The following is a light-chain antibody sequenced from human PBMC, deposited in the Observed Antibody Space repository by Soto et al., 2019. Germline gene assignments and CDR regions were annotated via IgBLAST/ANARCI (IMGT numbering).Light chain of an antibody. CDR3: QQYGSSPEYT. J-gene: IGKJ2*01. Sequence: EMVLTQSPGTLSLSPGERATLSCRASQSVSSSYLAWYQQKPGQAPRLVIYGASSRATGIPDRFSGSGSGTDFTLTISRLEPEDFAVYYCQQYGSSPEYTFGQGTKLEIK. CDR1: QSVSSSY. CDR2: GAS. V-gene: IGKV3-20*01.